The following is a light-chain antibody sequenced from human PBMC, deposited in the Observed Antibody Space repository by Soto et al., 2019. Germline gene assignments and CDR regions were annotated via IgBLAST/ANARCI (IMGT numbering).Light chain of an antibody. CDR2: DVS. CDR1: SSDVGGYNY. CDR3: SSYRTSNTRQIV. J-gene: IGLJ1*01. V-gene: IGLV2-14*03. Sequence: QSVLTQPASVSGSPGQSITISCTGTSSDVGGYNYVSWYQHHPGKAPKLMIYDVSNRPSGVSNRFSGSKSGNTASLGISGLQPEDEADYYCSSYRTSNTRQIVCVTGTKVTVL.